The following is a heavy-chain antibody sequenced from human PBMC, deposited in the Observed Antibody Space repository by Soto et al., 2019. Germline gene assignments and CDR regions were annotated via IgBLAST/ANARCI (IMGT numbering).Heavy chain of an antibody. CDR3: AKDARRYFPPEYSFDY. V-gene: IGHV3-23*01. CDR2: ISGSGGST. CDR1: GFTFSSYA. Sequence: GGSLRLSCAASGFTFSSYAMSWVRQAPGKGLEWVSAISGSGGSTYYADSVKGRFTISRDNSKNTLYLQMNSLRAEDTAVYYCAKDARRYFPPEYSFDYWVQGTLVTVSS. J-gene: IGHJ4*02. D-gene: IGHD2-21*01.